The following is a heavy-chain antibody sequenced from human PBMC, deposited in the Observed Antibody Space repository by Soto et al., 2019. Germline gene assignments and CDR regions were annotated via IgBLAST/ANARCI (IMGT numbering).Heavy chain of an antibody. Sequence: SETLSLTCAVYGGSFSGYYWSWIRQPPGKGLEWIGEINHSGSTNYNPSLKSRVTISVDTSKNQFSLKLSSVTAADTAVYYCAGQMRGGYPQPTQQFDDYWGQGTLVTVSS. CDR3: AGQMRGGYPQPTQQFDDY. V-gene: IGHV4-34*01. CDR1: GGSFSGYY. CDR2: INHSGST. D-gene: IGHD3-16*01. J-gene: IGHJ4*02.